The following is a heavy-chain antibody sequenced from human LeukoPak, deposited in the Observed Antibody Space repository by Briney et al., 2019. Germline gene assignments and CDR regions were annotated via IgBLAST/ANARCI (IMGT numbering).Heavy chain of an antibody. D-gene: IGHD2-15*01. CDR1: GFTFHSHS. Sequence: GGSLRLSCAASGFTFHSHSMNWVRQAPGKGLEWVSAISGSGGSIYYADSVKGRFTISRDNSKNTLYLQMNSLRAEDTAVYYCAKLIISIVVEPPRYWGQGTLVTVSS. CDR3: AKLIISIVVEPPRY. V-gene: IGHV3-23*01. CDR2: ISGSGGSI. J-gene: IGHJ4*02.